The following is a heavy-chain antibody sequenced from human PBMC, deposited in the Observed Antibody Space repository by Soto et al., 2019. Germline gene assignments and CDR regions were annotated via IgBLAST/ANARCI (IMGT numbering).Heavy chain of an antibody. CDR3: AVAVAGPTAIGY. CDR2: INSDGSSR. J-gene: IGHJ4*02. V-gene: IGHV3-74*01. CDR1: GFIFSSYW. Sequence: EVQLVESGGGLVQPGGSLRLSCAASGFIFSSYWMHWVRQAPGKGLVWVSRINSDGSSRSYADSVKGRFTISRDNAKNTLYLQMNSLRAEDTAVYYCAVAVAGPTAIGYWGQGTLVTVSS. D-gene: IGHD6-19*01.